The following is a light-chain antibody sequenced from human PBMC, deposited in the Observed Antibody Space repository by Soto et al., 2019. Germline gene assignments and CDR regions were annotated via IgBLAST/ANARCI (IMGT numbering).Light chain of an antibody. CDR3: QQLNNYPRT. CDR1: QDISNY. CDR2: AAS. J-gene: IGKJ2*01. V-gene: IGKV1-9*01. Sequence: DIQLTQSPSFLSASIRDRVTITCRASQDISNYLAWYQQKPSKAPKLLIYAASTLQNGVPSRFSGSGSGTEFTLTITSLQPEDFATSYCQQLNNYPRTFGQGTKLEI.